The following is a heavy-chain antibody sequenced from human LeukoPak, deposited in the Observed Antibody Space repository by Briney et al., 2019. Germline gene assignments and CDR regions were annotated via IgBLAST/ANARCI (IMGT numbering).Heavy chain of an antibody. CDR1: GGSISSGSYY. J-gene: IGHJ5*02. CDR2: IYTSGST. Sequence: PSETLSLTCTVSGGSISSGSYYWSWIRQPAGKGLEWIGRIYTSGSTNYNPSLKSRVTISVDTSKNQFSLKLSSVTAADTAVYYCARARQIVGARNWFDPWGQGTLVTVSS. D-gene: IGHD1-26*01. CDR3: ARARQIVGARNWFDP. V-gene: IGHV4-61*02.